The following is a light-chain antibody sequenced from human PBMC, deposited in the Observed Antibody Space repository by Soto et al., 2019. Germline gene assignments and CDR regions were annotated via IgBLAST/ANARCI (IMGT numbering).Light chain of an antibody. J-gene: IGLJ2*01. CDR3: AAWDVTISGGA. CDR2: GDY. CDR1: LSNIGSNT. V-gene: IGLV1-44*01. Sequence: QSVLTQPPSASGSPGQRVTISCSGNLSNIGSNTVNWYQLLPGQATKLVFYGDYERPSGVPVRFTGSRFDTSASLAITELQPGDKADYFCAAWDVTISGGAFGGGTKVTVL.